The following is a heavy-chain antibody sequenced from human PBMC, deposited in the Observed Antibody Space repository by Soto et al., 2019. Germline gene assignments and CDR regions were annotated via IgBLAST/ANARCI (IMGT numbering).Heavy chain of an antibody. J-gene: IGHJ4*02. CDR2: LSDSGGSI. Sequence: EVQLLESGGGLVQPGGSLRLSCTASGFTFNRHDMTWVRQAPGKGLEWVSGLSDSGGSIYYADSVKGRFTISRDNSMNALYLQMNTLRAEDTAVYYCAKVSSAWYAGFFDLWGQGTLVTVSS. CDR1: GFTFNRHD. V-gene: IGHV3-23*01. CDR3: AKVSSAWYAGFFDL. D-gene: IGHD2-8*01.